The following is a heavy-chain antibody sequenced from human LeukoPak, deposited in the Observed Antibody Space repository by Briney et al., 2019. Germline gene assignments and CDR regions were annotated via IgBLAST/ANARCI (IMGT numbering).Heavy chain of an antibody. D-gene: IGHD3-22*01. CDR3: ARLYDSSGYYYGEYFQH. Sequence: GESLKISCKGSGYSFTSYWISWVRQMPGKGLEWMGIIYPGDSDTRYSPSFQGQVTISADKSISTAYLQWSSLKASDTAMYYCARLYDSSGYYYGEYFQHWGQGTLVTVSS. J-gene: IGHJ1*01. CDR1: GYSFTSYW. CDR2: IYPGDSDT. V-gene: IGHV5-51*01.